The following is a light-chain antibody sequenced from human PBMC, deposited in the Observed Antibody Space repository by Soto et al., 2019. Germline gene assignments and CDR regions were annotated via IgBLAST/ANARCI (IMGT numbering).Light chain of an antibody. CDR2: EVS. CDR3: SSYISSSTL. V-gene: IGLV2-14*01. CDR1: SSDVGSYNY. Sequence: QSVLTQPASVSGSAGQSITISCTGTSSDVGSYNYVSWYQQHPGKAPKLMIYEVSDRPSGISSRFSGSKSGNTASLTISGLQTEDEADYYCSSYISSSTLFGTGTKVTVL. J-gene: IGLJ1*01.